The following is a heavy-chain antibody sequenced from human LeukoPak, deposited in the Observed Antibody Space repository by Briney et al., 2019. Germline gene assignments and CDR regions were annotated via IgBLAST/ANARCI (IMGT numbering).Heavy chain of an antibody. CDR2: ISGSGGST. V-gene: IGHV3-23*01. Sequence: GASLRLSCAASGFTFSSYAMSWVRQAPGKGLEWVSAISGSGGSTYYADSVKGRFTISRDNSKNTLYLQMNSLRAEDTAVYYCAKSQGSGEYQLLPYFDYWGQGTLVTVSS. CDR1: GFTFSSYA. J-gene: IGHJ4*02. CDR3: AKSQGSGEYQLLPYFDY. D-gene: IGHD2-2*01.